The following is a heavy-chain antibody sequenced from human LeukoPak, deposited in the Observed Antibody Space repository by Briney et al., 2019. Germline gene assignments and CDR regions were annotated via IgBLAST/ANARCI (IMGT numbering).Heavy chain of an antibody. D-gene: IGHD3-22*01. CDR2: ISWNSGSI. CDR3: AKDTGYYYDSSNYWV. CDR1: GFTFDDYA. V-gene: IGHV3-9*01. Sequence: GGSLGLSCAASGFTFDDYAMHWVRQPPGKGLEWVSGISWNSGSIGYADSVKGRFTISRDNAKNSLYLQMNSLRAEDTALYYCAKDTGYYYDSSNYWVWGQGTLVTVSS. J-gene: IGHJ4*02.